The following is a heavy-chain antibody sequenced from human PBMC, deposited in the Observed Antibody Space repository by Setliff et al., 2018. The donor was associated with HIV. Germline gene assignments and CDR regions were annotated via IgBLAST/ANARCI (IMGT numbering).Heavy chain of an antibody. CDR2: IIPIFSTS. Sequence: SVKVSCKASGSTFTSYAINWVRQAPGQGLEWMGGIIPIFSTSNYAQRFQGRVTITADESTSTAYMELYNLRADDTATYYCARDRLTNVRYWTSDYWGQGTLVTVSS. D-gene: IGHD2-8*01. CDR3: ARDRLTNVRYWTSDY. J-gene: IGHJ4*02. CDR1: GSTFTSYA. V-gene: IGHV1-69*13.